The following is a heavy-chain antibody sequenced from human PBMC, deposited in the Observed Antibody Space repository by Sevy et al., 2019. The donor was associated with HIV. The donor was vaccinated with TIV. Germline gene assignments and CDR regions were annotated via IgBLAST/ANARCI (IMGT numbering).Heavy chain of an antibody. V-gene: IGHV3-30*18. D-gene: IGHD5-12*01. CDR1: GFTFSSYG. CDR3: AKDGGDGYNSFDY. Sequence: GSLRLSCAASGFTFSSYGMHWVRQAPGKGLEWVAVISYDGSNKYYADSVKGRFTISRDNSKNTLYLQMNSLRAEDTAVYYCAKDGGDGYNSFDYWGQGTLVTVSS. J-gene: IGHJ4*02. CDR2: ISYDGSNK.